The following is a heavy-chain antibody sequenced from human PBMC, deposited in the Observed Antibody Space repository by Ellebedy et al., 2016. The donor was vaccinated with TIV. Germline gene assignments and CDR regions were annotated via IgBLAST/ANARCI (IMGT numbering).Heavy chain of an antibody. CDR1: GFTFSSHA. J-gene: IGHJ4*02. V-gene: IGHV3-23*01. CDR2: ISGGGDNT. Sequence: GGSLRLSCAASGFTFSSHAMSWVRQAPGKGLEYISTISGGGDNTYYVDSVMGRFTISRDNSKNTLHLQMSSLRAEDTAVYYCARDSTNHYFDYWGQGILVTVSS. CDR3: ARDSTNHYFDY.